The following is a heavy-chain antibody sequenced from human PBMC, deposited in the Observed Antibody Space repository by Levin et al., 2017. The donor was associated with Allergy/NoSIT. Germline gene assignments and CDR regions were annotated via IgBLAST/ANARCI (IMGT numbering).Heavy chain of an antibody. Sequence: ASVKVSCKASGYTFTGHYMYWVRQAPGQGLEWMGWINPNSGGTNLAQKFQGRVTMTRDTSISTAYMELRRLRSDDTAVYYCGRDSSGDYSNFYAMDVWGQGTTVTVSS. J-gene: IGHJ6*02. CDR2: INPNSGGT. CDR3: GRDSSGDYSNFYAMDV. CDR1: GYTFTGHY. D-gene: IGHD4-11*01. V-gene: IGHV1-2*02.